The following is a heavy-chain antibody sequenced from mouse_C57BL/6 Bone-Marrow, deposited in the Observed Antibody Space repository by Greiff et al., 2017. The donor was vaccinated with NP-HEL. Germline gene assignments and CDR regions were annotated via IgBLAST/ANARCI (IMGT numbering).Heavy chain of an antibody. Sequence: QVQLKQPGAELVKPGASVKLSCKASGYTFTSYWMHWVKQRPGRGLEWIGRIDPNSGGTKYNEKFKSKAILTVDKPSSTAYMQLSSLTSEDSAVYYCARGGGNSLYCYAMDYWGQGTSVTVSS. V-gene: IGHV1-72*01. CDR1: GYTFTSYW. J-gene: IGHJ4*01. D-gene: IGHD2-1*01. CDR3: ARGGGNSLYCYAMDY. CDR2: IDPNSGGT.